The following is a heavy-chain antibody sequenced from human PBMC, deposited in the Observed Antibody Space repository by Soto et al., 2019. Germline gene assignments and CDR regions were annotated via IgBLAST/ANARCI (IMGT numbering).Heavy chain of an antibody. Sequence: QVQFVQSGAEVKKAGASVKVSCKASGYTFTNYPMHWLRQAPGQRLEWMGGINGDNGNTKYSQKFQVRIAITRDTTATTVYMELSSLRSEDTAVYFCARRMLNEDVAVFDYWGQGTLVTVSS. CDR3: ARRMLNEDVAVFDY. J-gene: IGHJ4*02. CDR2: INGDNGNT. V-gene: IGHV1-3*01. D-gene: IGHD2-15*01. CDR1: GYTFTNYP.